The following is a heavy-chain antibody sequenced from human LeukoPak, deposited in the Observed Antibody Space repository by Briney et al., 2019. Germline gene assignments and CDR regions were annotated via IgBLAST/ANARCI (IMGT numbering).Heavy chain of an antibody. CDR2: INPNSGGT. V-gene: IGHV1-2*02. J-gene: IGHJ4*02. D-gene: IGHD3-10*01. Sequence: ASVKVSCKASGYTFTGYYMHWVRQAPGQGLEWMGWINPNSGGTNYAQKFQGRVTMTRDTSISTAYMELSRLRSDDTAVYYCARSPYCSGSYPQYWGQGTLVTVSS. CDR1: GYTFTGYY. CDR3: ARSPYCSGSYPQY.